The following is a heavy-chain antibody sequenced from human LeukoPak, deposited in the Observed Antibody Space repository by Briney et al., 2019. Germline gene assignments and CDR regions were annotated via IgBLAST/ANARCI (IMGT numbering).Heavy chain of an antibody. J-gene: IGHJ6*03. Sequence: GGSLRLSCAASGFTFSDYYMSWIRQAPGKGLEWVSYISSSGSTIYYADSVKGRFTISRDNAKSSLYLQMNSLRAEDTAVYYCARGRTMVRGVKVSYYYYMDVWGKGTTVTVSS. CDR2: ISSSGSTI. CDR3: ARGRTMVRGVKVSYYYYMDV. CDR1: GFTFSDYY. D-gene: IGHD3-10*01. V-gene: IGHV3-11*04.